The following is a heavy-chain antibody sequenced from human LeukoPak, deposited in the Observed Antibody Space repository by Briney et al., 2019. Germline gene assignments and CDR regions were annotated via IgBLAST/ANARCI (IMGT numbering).Heavy chain of an antibody. D-gene: IGHD5-24*01. J-gene: IGHJ4*02. Sequence: SGGSLRLSCAASGFTFSSYSMNWVRQAPGKGLEWVSSISSSSSYIYYADSVKGRFTISRDNAKNSLYPQMNSLRAEDTAVYYCARGDGHLYYFDCWGQGTLVTVSS. CDR3: ARGDGHLYYFDC. V-gene: IGHV3-21*01. CDR2: ISSSSSYI. CDR1: GFTFSSYS.